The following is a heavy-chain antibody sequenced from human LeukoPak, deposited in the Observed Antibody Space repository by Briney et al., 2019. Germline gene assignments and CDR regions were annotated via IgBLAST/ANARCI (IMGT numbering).Heavy chain of an antibody. CDR2: IYYSGST. CDR3: ARDPPPGLNQFDY. CDR1: GGSISSYY. D-gene: IGHD1-14*01. Sequence: SDPLSLTCTVSGGSISSYYWSWIRQPPGKGLEWIGYIYYSGSTNYNPSLKSRVTISVDTSNNQFSLKLSSVTAADTAVYYCARDPPPGLNQFDYWGQGTLVTVSS. V-gene: IGHV4-59*01. J-gene: IGHJ4*02.